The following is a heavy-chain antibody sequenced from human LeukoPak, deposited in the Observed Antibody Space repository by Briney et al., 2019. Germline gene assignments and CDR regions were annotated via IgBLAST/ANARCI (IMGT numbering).Heavy chain of an antibody. Sequence: PSETLSLTCTVSGGSISSYYWSWIRQPPGKGLEWIGYIYYSGSTNYNPSLKSRVTISVDTSKNQFSLKLSSVTAADTAVYYCARTTDYLTRFNWFDPWGQGTLVTVSS. CDR2: IYYSGST. V-gene: IGHV4-59*12. J-gene: IGHJ5*02. D-gene: IGHD3-3*01. CDR3: ARTTDYLTRFNWFDP. CDR1: GGSISSYY.